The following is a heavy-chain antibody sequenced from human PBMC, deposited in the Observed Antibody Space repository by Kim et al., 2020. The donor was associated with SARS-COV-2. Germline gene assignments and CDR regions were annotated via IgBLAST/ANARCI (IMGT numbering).Heavy chain of an antibody. D-gene: IGHD3-16*02. Sequence: SETLSLTCTVSGGSISSGGYYWSWIRQHPGKGLEWIGYIYYSGSTYYNPSLKSRVTISVDTSKNQFSLKLSSVTAADTAVYYCARTLDYVWGSYRHYFDYWGQGTLVTVSS. V-gene: IGHV4-31*03. CDR1: GGSISSGGYY. CDR3: ARTLDYVWGSYRHYFDY. J-gene: IGHJ4*02. CDR2: IYYSGST.